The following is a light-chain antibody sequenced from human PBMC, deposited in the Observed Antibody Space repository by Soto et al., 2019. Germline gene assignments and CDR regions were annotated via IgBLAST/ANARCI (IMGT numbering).Light chain of an antibody. Sequence: QSALTQPASVSGSPGQSITISCTGTSSDVGGYNYVSWYQQHPGKAPKLLIYDVSNRPSGVSNRFSGCKSGNTASLTISALQDDDEADYYCSSYTSSSTVFGGGTKVTVL. CDR3: SSYTSSSTV. CDR1: SSDVGGYNY. J-gene: IGLJ2*01. V-gene: IGLV2-14*01. CDR2: DVS.